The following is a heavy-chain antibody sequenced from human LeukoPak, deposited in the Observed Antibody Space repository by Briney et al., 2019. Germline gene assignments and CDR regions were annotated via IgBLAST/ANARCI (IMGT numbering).Heavy chain of an antibody. J-gene: IGHJ4*02. Sequence: ASVKVSCKASGYTFTSYGISWVRQAPGQGLEWMGWISAYNGNTNYAQKLQGRVTMTTDTSTSTAYMELRSLRSEDMAVYYCARGGIVVVPAANPPFDYWGQGTLVTVSS. D-gene: IGHD2-2*01. V-gene: IGHV1-18*03. CDR3: ARGGIVVVPAANPPFDY. CDR1: GYTFTSYG. CDR2: ISAYNGNT.